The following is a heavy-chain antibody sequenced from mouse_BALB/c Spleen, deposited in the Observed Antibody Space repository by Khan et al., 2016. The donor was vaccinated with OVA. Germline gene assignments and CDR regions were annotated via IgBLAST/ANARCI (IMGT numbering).Heavy chain of an antibody. Sequence: EVQLQESGPGLVKPSQSLSLTCTVTGYSITSDYAWNWIRQFPGNKLEWMGYISYSGSTNYNPSLKSRISITRDTSKNQFFLQLNSVTTGDTATYYCARSAYYANWYFDVWGAGTTVTVSS. D-gene: IGHD1-1*02. CDR3: ARSAYYANWYFDV. CDR2: ISYSGST. J-gene: IGHJ1*01. V-gene: IGHV3-2*02. CDR1: GYSITSDYA.